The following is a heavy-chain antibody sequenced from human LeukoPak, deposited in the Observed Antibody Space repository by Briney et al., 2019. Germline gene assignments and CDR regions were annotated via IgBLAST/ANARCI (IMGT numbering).Heavy chain of an antibody. CDR1: GFDFSGFW. CDR2: IDEDGSGK. J-gene: IGHJ4*02. CDR3: ARDVAGDNF. D-gene: IGHD5-24*01. Sequence: GGSLRLSCFASGFDFSGFWMTWVRQALGKGLEWVANIDEDGSGKYYVDSVKGRFAISRDNAENSLYLQMNSLKVEDSGVYFCARDVAGDNFWGQGTLVTVSS. V-gene: IGHV3-7*01.